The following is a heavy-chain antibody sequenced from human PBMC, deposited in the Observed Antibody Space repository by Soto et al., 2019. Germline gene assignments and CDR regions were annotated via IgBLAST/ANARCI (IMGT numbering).Heavy chain of an antibody. Sequence: GGSLRLSCAASGFTFSSYAMHWVRQAPGKGLEWVAVISYDGSNKYYADSVKGRFTISRDNSKNTLYLQMNSLRAEDTAVYYCARERLSGYYYYYGMDVWGQGTTVTVSS. CDR3: ARERLSGYYYYYGMDV. V-gene: IGHV3-30-3*01. CDR2: ISYDGSNK. J-gene: IGHJ6*02. D-gene: IGHD3-3*01. CDR1: GFTFSSYA.